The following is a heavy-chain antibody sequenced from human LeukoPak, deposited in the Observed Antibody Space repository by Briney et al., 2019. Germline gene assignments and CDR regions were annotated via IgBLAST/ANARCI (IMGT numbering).Heavy chain of an antibody. CDR1: GFTFSSTYS. CDR3: AKERGGSYFDYFDY. D-gene: IGHD1-26*01. CDR2: ISSSSSYI. J-gene: IGHJ4*02. Sequence: GGSLRLSCTASGFTFSSTYSMTWVRQAPGKGLEWVSSISSSSSYIYYADSVKGRFTISRDNSKNTLYLQMDSLRAEDTAVYYCAKERGGSYFDYFDYWGQGTLVTVSS. V-gene: IGHV3-21*04.